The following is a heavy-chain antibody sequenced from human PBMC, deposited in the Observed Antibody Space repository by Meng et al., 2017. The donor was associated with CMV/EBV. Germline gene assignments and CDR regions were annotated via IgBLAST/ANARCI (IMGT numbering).Heavy chain of an antibody. Sequence: GESLKISCKGSGYSFTSYWIGWVRQMPGKGLEWMGIIYPGDSDTRYSPSFQGQVTISADKSISTAYLQWSSLKASDTAMYYCARRAYYDFWSGLNPYDAFDIWGKGTMVTVSS. CDR3: ARRAYYDFWSGLNPYDAFDI. D-gene: IGHD3-3*01. J-gene: IGHJ3*02. V-gene: IGHV5-51*01. CDR2: IYPGDSDT. CDR1: GYSFTSYW.